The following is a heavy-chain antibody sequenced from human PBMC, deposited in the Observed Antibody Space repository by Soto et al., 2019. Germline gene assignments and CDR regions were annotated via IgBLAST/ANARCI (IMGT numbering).Heavy chain of an antibody. CDR2: LLHDETNK. CDR3: VKEGRGSTTSCSRCYGLDV. V-gene: IGHV3-30*18. Sequence: QVQLVESGGGVVQPGRSLRLSCAASGFTFSTYGMHWVRQAPGKGLEWVAALLHDETNKFYADSVKGRFTISRDNSKNTLYLEMFSLRAEDTAVYYCVKEGRGSTTSCSRCYGLDVWGQGTTVTVSS. J-gene: IGHJ6*02. D-gene: IGHD2-2*01. CDR1: GFTFSTYG.